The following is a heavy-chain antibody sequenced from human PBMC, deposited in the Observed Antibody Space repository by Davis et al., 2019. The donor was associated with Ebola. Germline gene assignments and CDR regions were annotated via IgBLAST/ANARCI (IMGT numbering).Heavy chain of an antibody. J-gene: IGHJ4*02. Sequence: YAQKFQGWVTTTRDTSISTAYMELSRLRSDDTAVYYCARVGTVTTTFDYWGQGTLVTVSS. CDR3: ARVGTVTTTFDY. D-gene: IGHD4-17*01. V-gene: IGHV1-2*04.